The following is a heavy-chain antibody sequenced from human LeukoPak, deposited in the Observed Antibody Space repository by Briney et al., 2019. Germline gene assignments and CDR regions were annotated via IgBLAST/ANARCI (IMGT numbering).Heavy chain of an antibody. V-gene: IGHV1-18*01. CDR2: ISVYNGDT. Sequence: ASVKVSCKASGYTFTSYGITWVRQAPGQGLEWMGWISVYNGDTNYAQKLQGRVTMTTETSTSTAYMELRSLRSNDTAVYYCASNAGSDSSGYAYWGQGTLVTVSS. CDR1: GYTFTSYG. D-gene: IGHD3-22*01. CDR3: ASNAGSDSSGYAY. J-gene: IGHJ4*02.